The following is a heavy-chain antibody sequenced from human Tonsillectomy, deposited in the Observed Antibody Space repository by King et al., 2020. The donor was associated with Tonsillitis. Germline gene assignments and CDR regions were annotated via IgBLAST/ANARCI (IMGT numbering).Heavy chain of an antibody. D-gene: IGHD6-13*01. CDR1: GFTFSTSW. CDR3: VRDRGAAAGYGFDP. V-gene: IGHV3-74*01. J-gene: IGHJ5*02. CDR2: INGDGYST. Sequence: EVQLVESGGGLVHPGGSLRLSCVDSGFTFSTSWMHWVRQAPGKGLLWVSRINGDGYSTSYADFARGRFTISRDNAKNTLYLQMNSLRVDDTAVYYCVRDRGAAAGYGFDPWGPGTLVTVSS.